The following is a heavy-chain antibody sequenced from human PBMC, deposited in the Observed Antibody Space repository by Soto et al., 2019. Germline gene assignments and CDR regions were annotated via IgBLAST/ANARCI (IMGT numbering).Heavy chain of an antibody. D-gene: IGHD2-21*01. Sequence: QLEESGGGLVQPGGSLRLSCAASEFTFSNAWMTWVRQAPGKGLEWVGRIKSRVDGGTTDYAAPVKGRFTISRDDSKNTLYLQMNSLKTEHTAVYYCTTDLWSRFDPWGQGTLVTVSS. CDR3: TTDLWSRFDP. CDR2: IKSRVDGGTT. CDR1: EFTFSNAW. J-gene: IGHJ5*02. V-gene: IGHV3-15*01.